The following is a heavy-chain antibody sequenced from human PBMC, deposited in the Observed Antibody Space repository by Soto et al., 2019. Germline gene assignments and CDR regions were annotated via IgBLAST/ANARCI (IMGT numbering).Heavy chain of an antibody. CDR1: GYTFSNYG. CDR2: ISGSNGNT. J-gene: IGHJ1*01. Sequence: QVQLVQSGAEVKKPGASVKVSCKASGYTFSNYGISWVRQAPGQGHEWMGWISGSNGNTNYAQTLQGRVTMTTDTSTNTADMELSSLRPDDTAMYYCASRGSSWSAEYYQHWGQGTLVIVSS. D-gene: IGHD6-13*01. CDR3: ASRGSSWSAEYYQH. V-gene: IGHV1-18*01.